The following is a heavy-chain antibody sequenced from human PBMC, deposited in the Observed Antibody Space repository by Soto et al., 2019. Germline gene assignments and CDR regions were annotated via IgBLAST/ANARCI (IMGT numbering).Heavy chain of an antibody. CDR1: GYTFTSYG. J-gene: IGHJ4*02. D-gene: IGHD3-3*02. V-gene: IGHV1-18*04. CDR3: AARHFWSRPWTDRRLDY. CDR2: ISAYNGNA. Sequence: ASVKVSCKASGYTFTSYGISWVRQAPGQGLEWMGWISAYNGNANYAQKLQGRVTMTTDTSKNHFSLKLTSVTAADTAVYYCAARHFWSRPWTDRRLDYWGQGTLVTVSS.